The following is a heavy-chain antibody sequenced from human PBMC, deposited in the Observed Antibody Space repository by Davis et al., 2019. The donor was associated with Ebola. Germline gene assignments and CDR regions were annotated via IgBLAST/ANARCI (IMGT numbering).Heavy chain of an antibody. CDR1: GGSISSYY. V-gene: IGHV4-59*01. D-gene: IGHD6-13*01. CDR2: IYYSGST. J-gene: IGHJ6*02. Sequence: TLSLTCTVSGGSISSYYWSWIRQPPGKGLEWIGYIYYSGSTNYNPSLKSRVTISVDTSKNQFSLKLSSVTAADTAVYYCATSSSWYSTGMDVWGQGTTVTVSS. CDR3: ATSSSWYSTGMDV.